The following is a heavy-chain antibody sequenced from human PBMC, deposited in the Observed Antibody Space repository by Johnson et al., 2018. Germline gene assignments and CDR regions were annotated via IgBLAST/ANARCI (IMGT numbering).Heavy chain of an antibody. CDR2: INQRRPT. CDR1: GGSLSGGF. Sequence: QVQLQQWGAGLLKPSETLSLTCAVNGGSLSGGFWSWVRQSPGKGLEWIVEINQRRPTHYNPSLQSRLTVSINTSKNSFSLNLESVTAADTAVYYCVRLMISPAGTLAGLVISHGAFDIWGQGTMVTVSS. CDR3: VRLMISPAGTLAGLVISHGAFDI. V-gene: IGHV4-34*01. J-gene: IGHJ3*02. D-gene: IGHD3/OR15-3a*01.